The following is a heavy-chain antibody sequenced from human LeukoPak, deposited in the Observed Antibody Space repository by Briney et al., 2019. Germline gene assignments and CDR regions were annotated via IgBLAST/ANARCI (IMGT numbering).Heavy chain of an antibody. V-gene: IGHV1-2*02. Sequence: GASVKVSCKASGYTFTGYYIHWVRQAPGQGLEWMGWMNPNSGGTNYAQNFQGRVTMTRDTSISTAYMELSRLRSDDTAVYYCARDGHPISQTYYYGSGNYLIIAPNFDYWGQGTLVTVSS. D-gene: IGHD3-10*01. CDR1: GYTFTGYY. CDR2: MNPNSGGT. J-gene: IGHJ4*02. CDR3: ARDGHPISQTYYYGSGNYLIIAPNFDY.